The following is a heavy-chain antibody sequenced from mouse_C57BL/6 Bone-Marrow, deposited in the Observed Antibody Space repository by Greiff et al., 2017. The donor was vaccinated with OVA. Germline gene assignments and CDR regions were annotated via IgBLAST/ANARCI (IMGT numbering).Heavy chain of an antibody. Sequence: QVHVKQPGADLVKPGASVKVSCKASGYTFTSYWMHWVKLRPGQGLEWIGRIHPSDSDTNYNQKFKGKATLTVDKSSSTAYMQLSSLTSEDSAVYYGAIRKGLGRGVDYWGQGTTLTVSS. CDR2: IHPSDSDT. J-gene: IGHJ2*01. CDR3: AIRKGLGRGVDY. D-gene: IGHD4-1*01. CDR1: GYTFTSYW. V-gene: IGHV1-74*01.